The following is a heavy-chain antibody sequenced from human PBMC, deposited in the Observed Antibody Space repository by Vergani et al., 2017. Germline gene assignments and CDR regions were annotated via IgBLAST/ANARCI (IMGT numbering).Heavy chain of an antibody. CDR2: ISWNSGSI. V-gene: IGHV3-9*01. CDR3: AKGPRTDKISPHYFDY. D-gene: IGHD2/OR15-2a*01. J-gene: IGHJ4*02. Sequence: EVQLVEPGGGLVQPGRSLRLSCAASGFTFDAYAMHWVRQDPGKGLGWVSGISWNSGSIGYADSVKGRFTISRDNAKNSLYLQMNSLRAEDTALYYCAKGPRTDKISPHYFDYWGQGTLVTVSS. CDR1: GFTFDAYA.